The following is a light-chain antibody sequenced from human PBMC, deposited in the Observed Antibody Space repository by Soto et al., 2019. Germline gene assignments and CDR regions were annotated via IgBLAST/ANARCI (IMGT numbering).Light chain of an antibody. Sequence: QTVVTQPPSASGTPGQRVTFSCSGSGSNIGSHAVNWYQQLPGTAPKLLIYSNTQRPSGVPDRFSGSKSGTSASLAISGLQSEDEAYYYCAAWDDSLNGLLFGGGTQLTVL. CDR3: AAWDDSLNGLL. V-gene: IGLV1-44*01. CDR2: SNT. CDR1: GSNIGSHA. J-gene: IGLJ2*01.